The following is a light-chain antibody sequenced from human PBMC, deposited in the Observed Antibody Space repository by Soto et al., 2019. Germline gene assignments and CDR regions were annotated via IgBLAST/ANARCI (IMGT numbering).Light chain of an antibody. V-gene: IGKV3-15*01. CDR1: QTIDNT. CDR2: DAS. Sequence: EVVMTQSPATLSLSPGERATLSCRASQTIDNTLAWYQRKPGQAPRLLIYDASTRATGVPARFSGSGSATQFTLTISSLQPEDFGFYYCQQYKQWPVAFGGGTKVDIK. CDR3: QQYKQWPVA. J-gene: IGKJ4*01.